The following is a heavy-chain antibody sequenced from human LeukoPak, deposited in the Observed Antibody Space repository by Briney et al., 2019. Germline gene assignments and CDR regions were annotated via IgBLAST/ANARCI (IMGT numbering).Heavy chain of an antibody. CDR3: ARVGGESLNILNYYMDV. CDR1: GGSLSSGDYY. D-gene: IGHD2/OR15-2a*01. Sequence: SQTLSLTCTVSGGSLSSGDYYWSWIRQPPGKGLEWIVYIYYSGSTYYNPSLKNRVTISVDTSKNQFSLKLSSVTAADTAVYYCARVGGESLNILNYYMDVWGKGTTVTVSS. V-gene: IGHV4-30-4*08. CDR2: IYYSGST. J-gene: IGHJ6*03.